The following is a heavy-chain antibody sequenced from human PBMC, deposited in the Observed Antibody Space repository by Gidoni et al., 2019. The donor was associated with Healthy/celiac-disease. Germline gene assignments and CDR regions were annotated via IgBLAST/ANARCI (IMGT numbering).Heavy chain of an antibody. CDR1: GFTFSSYA. Sequence: QVQLVESGGGVVQPGRSLRLSCSASGFTFSSYAMHWVRQAPGKGLEWVAVISYDGSNKYYADSVKGRFNISRDNSKNTLYLQMNSLRAEDTAVYYCAGSGVVVVPAAIKHYYYGMDVWGQGTTVTVSS. CDR2: ISYDGSNK. J-gene: IGHJ6*02. CDR3: AGSGVVVVPAAIKHYYYGMDV. V-gene: IGHV3-30-3*01. D-gene: IGHD2-2*01.